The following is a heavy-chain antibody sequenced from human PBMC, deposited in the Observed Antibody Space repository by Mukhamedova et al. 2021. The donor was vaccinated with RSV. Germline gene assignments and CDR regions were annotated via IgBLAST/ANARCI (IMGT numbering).Heavy chain of an antibody. CDR2: ILGIA. V-gene: IGHV1-69*04. J-gene: IGHJ4*02. Sequence: ILGIANYAQKFQGRVTITADKSTSTAYMELSSLRSEDTAVYYCARGMYDSSGYYTDYWGQGTLVTVSS. D-gene: IGHD3-22*01. CDR3: ARGMYDSSGYYTDY.